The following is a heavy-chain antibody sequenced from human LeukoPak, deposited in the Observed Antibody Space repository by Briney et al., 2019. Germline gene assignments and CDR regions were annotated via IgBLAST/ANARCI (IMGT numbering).Heavy chain of an antibody. Sequence: ASVKVSCKASGYTFTSYGISWVRQAPGQGLEWMGWISAYNGNTNHAQKLQGRVTMTTDTSTSTAYMELRSLRSDDTAVYYCARESGRGYSYGPLGYWGQGTLVTVSS. D-gene: IGHD5-18*01. CDR3: ARESGRGYSYGPLGY. CDR1: GYTFTSYG. V-gene: IGHV1-18*01. J-gene: IGHJ4*02. CDR2: ISAYNGNT.